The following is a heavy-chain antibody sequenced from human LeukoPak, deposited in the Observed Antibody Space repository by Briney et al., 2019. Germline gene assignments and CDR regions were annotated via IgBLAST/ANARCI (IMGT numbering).Heavy chain of an antibody. CDR1: GGSISSYY. J-gene: IGHJ6*03. Sequence: SETLSLTCTVSGGSISSYYWSWIRQPPGKGLEWIGYIYYSGSTNYNPSLKSRVTISVDTSKNQFSLKLSSVTAADTAVYYCAGITGTTEYYYYYMDVWGKGTTVTVS. CDR3: AGITGTTEYYYYYMDV. V-gene: IGHV4-59*01. CDR2: IYYSGST. D-gene: IGHD1-7*01.